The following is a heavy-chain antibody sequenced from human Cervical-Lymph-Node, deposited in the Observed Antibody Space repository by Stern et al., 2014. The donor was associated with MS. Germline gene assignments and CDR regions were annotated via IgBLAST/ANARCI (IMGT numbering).Heavy chain of an antibody. CDR2: VYPGDSYT. V-gene: IGHV5-51*01. D-gene: IGHD2-21*01. CDR1: GYSFTTHW. J-gene: IGHJ4*02. CDR3: ARHPYSGDFSYGGGFDY. Sequence: VQLGQSGAEVKKPGQSLKISCKGSGYSFTTHWIAWVRQMPGKGLEWMGIVYPGDSYTTYSPSFQGQVTISADKSLNTAYLQWSSLRASDTAVYYCARHPYSGDFSYGGGFDYWGQGTLVTVSS.